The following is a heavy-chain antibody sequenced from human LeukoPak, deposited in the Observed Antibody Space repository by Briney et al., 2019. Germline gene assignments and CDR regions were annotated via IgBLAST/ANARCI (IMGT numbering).Heavy chain of an antibody. J-gene: IGHJ3*02. CDR3: ARDPFHGGPDVCDI. Sequence: PGTSLRLSCTASGFAFSVFDMHWVRQAPGKGLEWVAVTSIDGNIRYYADSVKGRFIISRDNSKNTLYLQMNSLRPDDAAVYYCARDPFHGGPDVCDIWGQGTTVTVSS. V-gene: IGHV3-30-3*01. D-gene: IGHD2-15*01. CDR1: GFAFSVFD. CDR2: TSIDGNIR.